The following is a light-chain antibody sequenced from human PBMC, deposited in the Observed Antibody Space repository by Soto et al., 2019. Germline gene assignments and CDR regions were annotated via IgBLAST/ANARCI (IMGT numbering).Light chain of an antibody. V-gene: IGKV3-20*01. Sequence: EIVLTQSPATLCVSPGERATLSCLASQSVSNKLAWYQHKPGQAPRLLISGASSRATGIPDRFSGSGSGTDFTLTISRLEPEDFALYYCQHYVERSPITFGQGTRLEIK. CDR3: QHYVERSPIT. CDR2: GAS. CDR1: QSVSNK. J-gene: IGKJ5*01.